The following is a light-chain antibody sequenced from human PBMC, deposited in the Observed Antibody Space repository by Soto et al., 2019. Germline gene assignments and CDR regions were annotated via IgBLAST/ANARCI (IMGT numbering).Light chain of an antibody. J-gene: IGKJ1*01. CDR2: GTS. CDR3: QQYNNCPPT. CDR1: QSVSSN. V-gene: IGKV3-15*01. Sequence: EIVMTQSPATLSVSPGERATLSCRASQSVSSNFAWYQQKPGQAPRLLIYGTSTRATGIPARFSGSGSGTEFTLTIRSPQAEDFAVYYCQQYNNCPPTFGQGTKVEIK.